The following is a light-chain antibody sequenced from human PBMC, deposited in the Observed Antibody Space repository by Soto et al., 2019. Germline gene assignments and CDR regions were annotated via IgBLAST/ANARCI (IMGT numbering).Light chain of an antibody. CDR3: QQSHSTPLT. CDR1: LRISTY. J-gene: IGKJ4*01. V-gene: IGKV1-39*01. CDR2: GAS. Sequence: DIQVIQSPSSLSASVGDRVTITCRASLRISTYLNWYQHKPGKAPKLLTYGASSLQSGVPSRFSGSGSGTDFTLTISSLHPEDSATYYCQQSHSTPLTFGGGTNLEI.